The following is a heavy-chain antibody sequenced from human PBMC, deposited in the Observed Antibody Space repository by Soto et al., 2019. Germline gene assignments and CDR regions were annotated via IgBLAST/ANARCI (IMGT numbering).Heavy chain of an antibody. CDR2: IRSATDGGTT. CDR1: GVTLTSVW. D-gene: IGHD2-15*01. J-gene: IGHJ4*02. V-gene: IGHV3-15*07. CDR3: AREFKGDLVVVAAARGSYFDY. Sequence: PGGSLRLSCAVSGVTLTSVWMNWIRQAPGKGPEWVGRIRSATDGGTTDYAAPVKGRFTISRHDSENTLYLQMNSLRAEDTAMYYCAREFKGDLVVVAAARGSYFDYCGQGTLVTVSS.